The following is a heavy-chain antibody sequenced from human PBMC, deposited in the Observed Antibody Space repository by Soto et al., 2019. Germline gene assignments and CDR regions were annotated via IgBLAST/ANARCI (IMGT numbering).Heavy chain of an antibody. V-gene: IGHV3-48*01. CDR1: GFTFSSYS. D-gene: IGHD6-13*01. Sequence: PGGSLRLSCAASGFTFSSYSMNWVRQAPGKGLEWVSYISSSSSTIYYADSVKGRFTISRDNAKNSLYLQMNSLRAEDTAVYYCARDLRAAALNDYYFDYWGQGTLVTVSS. J-gene: IGHJ4*02. CDR2: ISSSSSTI. CDR3: ARDLRAAALNDYYFDY.